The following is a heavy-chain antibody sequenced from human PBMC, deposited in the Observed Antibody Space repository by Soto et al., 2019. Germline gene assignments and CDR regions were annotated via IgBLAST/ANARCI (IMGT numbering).Heavy chain of an antibody. V-gene: IGHV4-59*08. D-gene: IGHD1-26*01. Sequence: QVQLQESGPGRVKPSETLSLTCTVSGGSISSYYWSWIRQPPGKGLEWIGYIYYSGSTNYNPSLKSRVTLSVDTSKNQFSLKLRSVTTADTAVYYWARARVGASSFDYWGQGTLVTVSS. CDR2: IYYSGST. CDR3: ARARVGASSFDY. J-gene: IGHJ4*02. CDR1: GGSISSYY.